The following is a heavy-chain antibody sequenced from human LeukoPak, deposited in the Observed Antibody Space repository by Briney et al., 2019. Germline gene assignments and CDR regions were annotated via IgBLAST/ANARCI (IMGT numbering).Heavy chain of an antibody. J-gene: IGHJ3*01. D-gene: IGHD6-13*01. V-gene: IGHV3-30*02. Sequence: PGGSLRLSCAASGFIFRSYGIHWVRQAPGKGLEWVAFIRDDGSIKYYLDSVKGRFSISRDNSKSTLYLQMSSLRVEDTAIYYCAKAASNSWGNFDVWGQGTMVTVSS. CDR2: IRDDGSIK. CDR1: GFIFRSYG. CDR3: AKAASNSWGNFDV.